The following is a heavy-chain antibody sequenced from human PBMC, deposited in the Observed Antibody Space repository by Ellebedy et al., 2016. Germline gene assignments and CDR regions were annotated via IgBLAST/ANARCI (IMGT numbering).Heavy chain of an antibody. Sequence: GESLKISCAASGFTLTAYGIHWVRQAPGKGLEWVAVMWYNGKNKNYADSVKSRFTVSRDTSKNTVYLQMNSLRAEDTAVYYCVRGGQLDSWGQGTLVTVSS. CDR2: MWYNGKNK. CDR3: VRGGQLDS. D-gene: IGHD5-18*01. V-gene: IGHV3-33*01. J-gene: IGHJ4*02. CDR1: GFTLTAYG.